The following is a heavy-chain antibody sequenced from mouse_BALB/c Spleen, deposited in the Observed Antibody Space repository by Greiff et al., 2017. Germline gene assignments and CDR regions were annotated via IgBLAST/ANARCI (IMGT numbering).Heavy chain of an antibody. CDR2: INPNNGGT. J-gene: IGHJ4*01. Sequence: EVQLQQSGPELVKPGASVKIPCKASGYTFTDYNMDWVKQSHGKSLEWIGDINPNNGGTIYNQKFKGKATLTVDKSSSTAYMELRSLTSEDTAVYYCARDSYYYSHYAMDYWGQGTSVTVSS. D-gene: IGHD2-12*01. V-gene: IGHV1-18*01. CDR3: ARDSYYYSHYAMDY. CDR1: GYTFTDYN.